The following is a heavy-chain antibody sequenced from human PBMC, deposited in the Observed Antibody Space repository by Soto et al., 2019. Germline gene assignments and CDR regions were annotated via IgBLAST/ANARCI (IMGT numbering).Heavy chain of an antibody. CDR1: GFTFDSHT. J-gene: IGHJ4*02. V-gene: IGHV3-30*04. CDR3: ARTYSSSWNYLDY. CDR2: ISFDGSLK. D-gene: IGHD6-13*01. Sequence: QVHLVESGGGVVQPGRSLRLSCTASGFTFDSHTMHWVRQSPGKGPEWVALISFDGSLKYDSDSVKGRFSISRDNSKNTVFLEMNSLRPEDTAVYYCARTYSSSWNYLDYWGQGVQVIVSS.